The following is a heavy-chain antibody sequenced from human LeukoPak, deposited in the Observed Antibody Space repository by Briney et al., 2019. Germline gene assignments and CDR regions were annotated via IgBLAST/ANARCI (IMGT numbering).Heavy chain of an antibody. CDR1: GFTFTSYA. CDR3: ARGGVYIGSFFDY. D-gene: IGHD1-26*01. Sequence: GGSLRLSCAASGFTFTSYAMSWVRQAPGKGLEWVSAITGSGGSTYYADSVKGRFTISRDNSKNTLYLQINCLTVDDAALYYCARGGVYIGSFFDYWGQGTLVTVSS. CDR2: ITGSGGST. J-gene: IGHJ4*02. V-gene: IGHV3-23*01.